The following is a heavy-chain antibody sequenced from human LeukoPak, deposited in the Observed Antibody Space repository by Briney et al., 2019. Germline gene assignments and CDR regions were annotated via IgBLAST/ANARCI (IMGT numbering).Heavy chain of an antibody. J-gene: IGHJ4*02. CDR3: ARDRGLTTSGGVGFDY. V-gene: IGHV4-59*01. D-gene: IGHD4/OR15-4a*01. CDR1: GGSISSYY. Sequence: SETLSLTCTVSGGSISSYYWSWIRQPPGKGPEWIAYIYYSGSTNYNPSLKSRVTISVDTSKNQFSLKLSSVTAADTAVYYCARDRGLTTSGGVGFDYWGQGTRVTVSS. CDR2: IYYSGST.